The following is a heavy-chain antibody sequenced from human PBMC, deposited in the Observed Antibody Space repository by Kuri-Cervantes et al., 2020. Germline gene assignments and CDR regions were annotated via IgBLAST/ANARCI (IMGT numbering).Heavy chain of an antibody. CDR2: IIPNSGGT. Sequence: ASVKVSCKASGYTFTGYYIHWVRQAPGQGLEWMGWIIPNSGGTSYTQNFQGRVTMTRDTSISTAHMELSRLRSDDTAVYYCARGAFWSGVYYYGMDVWGQGTTVTVSS. D-gene: IGHD3-3*01. J-gene: IGHJ6*02. CDR3: ARGAFWSGVYYYGMDV. CDR1: GYTFTGYY. V-gene: IGHV1-2*02.